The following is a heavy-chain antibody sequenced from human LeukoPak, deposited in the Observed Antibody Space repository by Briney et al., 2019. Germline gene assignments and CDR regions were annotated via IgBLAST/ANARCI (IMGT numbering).Heavy chain of an antibody. D-gene: IGHD4-17*01. CDR1: GFTFSSYW. Sequence: GGSLRRSCAASGFTFSSYWMSWVRPAPGKGLEWVANIKQDGREKDHVDSVKGRFTISRDNAKHSLYLQMNSLRAEDTAVYYCASGPFDYGDYVYYYYYMGVWGKGTTVTLPS. J-gene: IGHJ6*03. CDR2: IKQDGREK. V-gene: IGHV3-7*01. CDR3: ASGPFDYGDYVYYYYYMGV.